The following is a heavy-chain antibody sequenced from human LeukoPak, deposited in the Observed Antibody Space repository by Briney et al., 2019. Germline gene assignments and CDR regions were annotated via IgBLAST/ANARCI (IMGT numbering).Heavy chain of an antibody. CDR2: ITGSGGST. V-gene: IGHV3-23*01. J-gene: IGHJ6*03. D-gene: IGHD3-10*01. CDR3: AKDGPLYYYGSGSYQPPYYYYYMDV. Sequence: GGSLRLSCAASGFTFSNYGLSWVRQAPGKGLEWVSGITGSGGSTYYADSVKGRFTISRDNDKNSLYLQMNSLRAEDTAVYYCAKDGPLYYYGSGSYQPPYYYYYMDVWGKGTTVTISS. CDR1: GFTFSNYG.